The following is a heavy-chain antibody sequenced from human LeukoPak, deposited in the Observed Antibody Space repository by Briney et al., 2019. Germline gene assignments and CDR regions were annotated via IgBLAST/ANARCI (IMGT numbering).Heavy chain of an antibody. D-gene: IGHD4-17*01. Sequence: ASVTVSFTASGYTFTSYDINWERQATGQGLEWMGWINPNSGNTGYAQKFQGRVTITRNTSISTAYMELSSLRSEDTDVYYCARGYDYGDSPDAFDIWGQGTMVTVSS. CDR2: INPNSGNT. V-gene: IGHV1-8*03. J-gene: IGHJ3*02. CDR1: GYTFTSYD. CDR3: ARGYDYGDSPDAFDI.